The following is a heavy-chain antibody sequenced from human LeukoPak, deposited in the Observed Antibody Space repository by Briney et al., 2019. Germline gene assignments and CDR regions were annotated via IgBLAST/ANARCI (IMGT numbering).Heavy chain of an antibody. Sequence: PGGSLRLSCAASGFTFSSYGMHWVRQAPGKGLEWVAVIWYDGSNKYYADSVKGRFTISRDNSKNTLYLQMNSLRAEDTAVYCCASSSGWSFDDDYWGQGTLVTVSS. J-gene: IGHJ4*02. CDR1: GFTFSSYG. V-gene: IGHV3-33*01. D-gene: IGHD6-19*01. CDR3: ASSSGWSFDDDY. CDR2: IWYDGSNK.